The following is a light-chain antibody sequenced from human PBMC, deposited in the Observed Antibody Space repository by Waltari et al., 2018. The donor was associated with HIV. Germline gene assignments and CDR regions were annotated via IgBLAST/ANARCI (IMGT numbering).Light chain of an antibody. CDR3: SSYTSSSPYV. Sequence: QSALTQPASVSGSPGQSIPLSCTGTSSAVGGYNYVPWYQQHPGKAPKLMIYEVSNRPSGVSNRFSGSKSGNTASPTISGLQAEDEADYYCSSYTSSSPYVFGTGTKVTVL. J-gene: IGLJ1*01. V-gene: IGLV2-14*01. CDR2: EVS. CDR1: SSAVGGYNY.